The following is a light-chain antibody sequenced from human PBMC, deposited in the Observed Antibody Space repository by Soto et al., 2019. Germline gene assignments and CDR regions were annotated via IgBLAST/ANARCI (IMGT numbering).Light chain of an antibody. Sequence: EIVLTQSPGTLSLSPGERATLCCRAGQSVSSSYLAWYQQKPGQAPRLIIYGTYSRATGIPDRFSGSGSGTDFTLTITRLEPEDFAVYYCHQYGISPPRTFGQGTQGDIK. CDR1: QSVSSSY. J-gene: IGKJ1*01. CDR3: HQYGISPPRT. CDR2: GTY. V-gene: IGKV3-20*01.